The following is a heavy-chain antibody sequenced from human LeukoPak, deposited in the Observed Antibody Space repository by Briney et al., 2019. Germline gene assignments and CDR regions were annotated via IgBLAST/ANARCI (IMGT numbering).Heavy chain of an antibody. D-gene: IGHD5-12*01. CDR3: ARGDDYESTYFDY. CDR2: IFYSGTT. V-gene: IGHV4-59*13. CDR1: GGSLSSYY. Sequence: TSETLSLTCTVSGGSLSSYYWNWIRQPPGKGLEWIGYIFYSGTTKYNPSLRGRVTISVDTSKNQFSLKLTSVTAADTAVYYCARGDDYESTYFDYWGQGTLVTVSS. J-gene: IGHJ4*02.